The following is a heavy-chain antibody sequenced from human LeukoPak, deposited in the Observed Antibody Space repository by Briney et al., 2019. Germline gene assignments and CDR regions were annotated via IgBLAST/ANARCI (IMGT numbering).Heavy chain of an antibody. D-gene: IGHD2-15*01. CDR3: ARAGGYCGRISCPYYFDY. Sequence: ASVKVSCKASGYTFTSYYMHWARQAPGQGLEWMGIINPSGGNTGYAQKFQGRVTMTRNTSISTAYMELSSLRSEDTAVYYCARAGGYCGRISCPYYFDYWGQGSLVAVSS. V-gene: IGHV1-46*01. CDR1: GYTFTSYY. J-gene: IGHJ4*02. CDR2: INPSGGNT.